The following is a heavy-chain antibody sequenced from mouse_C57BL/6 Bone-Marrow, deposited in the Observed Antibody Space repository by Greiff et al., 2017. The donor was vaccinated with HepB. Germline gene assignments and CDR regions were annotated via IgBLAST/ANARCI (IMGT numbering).Heavy chain of an antibody. J-gene: IGHJ4*01. CDR2: IEPSDSYT. V-gene: IGHV1-69*01. CDR1: GYTFTSYW. CDR3: ARCCAREGMDY. Sequence: QVQLQQPGAELVMPGASVKLSCKASGYTFTSYWMHWVKQRPGQGLEWIGEIEPSDSYTNYNQKFNSKSTLTVDKSSSTVYMQLSSLTSEDSAVYYCARCCAREGMDYWGQGTSVTVSS.